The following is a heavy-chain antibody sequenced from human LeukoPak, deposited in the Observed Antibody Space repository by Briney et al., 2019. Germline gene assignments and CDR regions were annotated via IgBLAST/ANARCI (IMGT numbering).Heavy chain of an antibody. CDR2: ISAYNGNT. J-gene: IGHJ4*02. D-gene: IGHD1-26*01. Sequence: ASVKVSCKASGYTFTSYGISWVRQAPGQGLEWMGWISAYNGNTNYAQKLQGRVTMTTDTSTSTAYVELRSLRSDDTAVYYCARDYQAKKWELLSRRFSSPPEDYWGQGTLVTVSS. CDR3: ARDYQAKKWELLSRRFSSPPEDY. CDR1: GYTFTSYG. V-gene: IGHV1-18*01.